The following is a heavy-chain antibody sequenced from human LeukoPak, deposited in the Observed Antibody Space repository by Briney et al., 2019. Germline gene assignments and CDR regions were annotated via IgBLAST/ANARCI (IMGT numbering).Heavy chain of an antibody. CDR3: AKDISYGSNSGRLDY. J-gene: IGHJ4*02. CDR1: GFTFDDYA. V-gene: IGHV3-9*01. Sequence: PGGSLRLSCAASGFTFDDYAMYWVRQAPGKGLEWVSGISWNSGSIGYADSVKGRFTISRDNAKNSLYLQMNSLRAEDTALYYCAKDISYGSNSGRLDYWGQGTLVTVSS. CDR2: ISWNSGSI. D-gene: IGHD4-23*01.